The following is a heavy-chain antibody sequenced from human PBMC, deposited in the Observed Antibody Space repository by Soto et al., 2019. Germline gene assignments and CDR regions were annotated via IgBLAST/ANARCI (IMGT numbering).Heavy chain of an antibody. CDR1: GGTFSSYA. Sequence: GASVKVSCKASGGTFSSYAISWVRQAPGQGLEWMGGIIPIFGTANYAQKFQGRVTITADESTSTAYMELSSLRSEDTAVYYCARNRREGDPILPYAFDIWGQGTMVTVSS. J-gene: IGHJ3*02. CDR2: IIPIFGTA. V-gene: IGHV1-69*13. CDR3: ARNRREGDPILPYAFDI. D-gene: IGHD2-21*02.